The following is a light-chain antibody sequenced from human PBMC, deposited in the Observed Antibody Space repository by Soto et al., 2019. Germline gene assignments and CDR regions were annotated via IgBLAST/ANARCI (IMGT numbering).Light chain of an antibody. CDR2: GAS. CDR1: QSVTSN. V-gene: IGKV3-15*01. CDR3: QQYNNWPLT. J-gene: IGKJ4*01. Sequence: EIVMTQSPATLSVSPGERATLSCRASQSVTSNLAWYQQRPGQAPRLLIYGASTGATGIPARFSGSGSGTEFTLTISSLQSEDFAVYYCQQYNNWPLTFGGGNKVEIK.